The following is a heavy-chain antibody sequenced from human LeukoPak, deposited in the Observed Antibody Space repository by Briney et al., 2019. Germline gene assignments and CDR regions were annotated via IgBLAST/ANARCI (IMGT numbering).Heavy chain of an antibody. V-gene: IGHV3-21*01. D-gene: IGHD6-19*01. J-gene: IGHJ6*02. CDR1: GFTFSSYA. CDR3: ARDSPGQWLAPAEFGDYYGMDV. CDR2: ISSSSSYI. Sequence: PGGSLRLSCAASGFTFSSYAMSWVRQAPGKGLEWVSSISSSSSYIYYADSVKGRFTISRDDAKNSLYLQMNSLRAEDTAVYYCARDSPGQWLAPAEFGDYYGMDVWGQGTTVTVSS.